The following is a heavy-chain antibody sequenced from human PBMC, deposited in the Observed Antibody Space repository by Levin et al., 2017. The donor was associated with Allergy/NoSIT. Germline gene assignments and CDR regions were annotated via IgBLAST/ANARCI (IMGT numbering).Heavy chain of an antibody. J-gene: IGHJ3*02. CDR2: IRRDGSQI. CDR3: ARDFTYYGDAIAYYDAFDI. D-gene: IGHD3-22*01. Sequence: GGSLRLSCAASGFTFSTYWMTWVRQAPGKGLEWVANIRRDGSQIHYVDSVRGRFTISRDNAKNSLYLQMSSLRAEDTAVYYCARDFTYYGDAIAYYDAFDIWGQGTMVTVSS. V-gene: IGHV3-7*01. CDR1: GFTFSTYW.